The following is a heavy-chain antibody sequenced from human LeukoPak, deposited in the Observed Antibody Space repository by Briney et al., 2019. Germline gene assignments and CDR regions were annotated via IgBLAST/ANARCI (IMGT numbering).Heavy chain of an antibody. J-gene: IGHJ3*02. D-gene: IGHD3-22*01. CDR3: ARVRYYDSSGYYPWNAFDI. CDR2: ISSSGSTI. Sequence: GGSLRLSCAASGFTFSDYYMSWIRQAPGKGLEWVSYISSSGSTIYYADSVKGGFTMSKDNAKNSLYLQMNSLRAEDTAVYYCARVRYYDSSGYYPWNAFDIWGQGTMVTVSS. CDR1: GFTFSDYY. V-gene: IGHV3-11*04.